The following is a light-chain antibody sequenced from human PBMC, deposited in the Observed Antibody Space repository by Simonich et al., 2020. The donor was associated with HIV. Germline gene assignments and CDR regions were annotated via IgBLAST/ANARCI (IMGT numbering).Light chain of an antibody. CDR1: SSDVGGYNY. J-gene: IGLJ1*01. CDR3: SSYTSSTTRV. CDR2: DVS. Sequence: QSAPTQPASVSGSPGQSITISCTGTSSDVGGYNYVSWYQQHPDKAPKLMIYDVSTRPSGVSHRFSGSKSGNTASLTISGLQAEDEADYYCSSYTSSTTRVFGTGTKVTVL. V-gene: IGLV2-14*03.